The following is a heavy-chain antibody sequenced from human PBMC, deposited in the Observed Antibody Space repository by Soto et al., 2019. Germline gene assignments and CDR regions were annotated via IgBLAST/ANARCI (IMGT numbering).Heavy chain of an antibody. J-gene: IGHJ5*02. CDR2: VYYSGST. CDR3: ARVYDYIWGSYPTDGNWFDP. D-gene: IGHD3-16*02. Sequence: SETLSLTCSVSGGSITSYWWSWILQPPGKGLEWIGYVYYSGSTNYNPSLKSRVTISVDTSKNQFSLKLSSVTAADTAVYYCARVYDYIWGSYPTDGNWFDPWGQGTLVTVSS. V-gene: IGHV4-59*01. CDR1: GGSITSYW.